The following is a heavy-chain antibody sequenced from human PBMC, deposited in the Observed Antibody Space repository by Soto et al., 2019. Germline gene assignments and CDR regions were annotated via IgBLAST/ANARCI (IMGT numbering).Heavy chain of an antibody. V-gene: IGHV3-11*01. CDR2: ISSSGSSI. CDR1: GLTFSDCY. D-gene: IGHD3-10*01. CDR3: ARVRFGEWGYAMDV. J-gene: IGHJ6*02. Sequence: GGALRLSCAASGLTFSDCYMNWIRQAPRKGLEWVSYISSSGSSINYAGSVKGRFTISRDNAKNALYLQMNSLRAEDTAMYYCARVRFGEWGYAMDVWGQGTTVTVSS.